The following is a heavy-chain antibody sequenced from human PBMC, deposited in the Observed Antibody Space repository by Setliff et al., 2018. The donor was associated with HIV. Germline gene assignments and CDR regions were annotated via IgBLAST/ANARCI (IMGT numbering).Heavy chain of an antibody. D-gene: IGHD3-22*01. CDR2: IKSKTDGGTT. Sequence: GGSLRLSCAASGFTFSNAWMSWVRQAPGKGLEWVGHIKSKTDGGTTDYAAPVKSRFTISRDDSKNTPYLQMNSLKTEDTAVYYCTTSHLITMIMVRFDYWGQGTLVTVSS. J-gene: IGHJ4*02. V-gene: IGHV3-15*01. CDR1: GFTFSNAW. CDR3: TTSHLITMIMVRFDY.